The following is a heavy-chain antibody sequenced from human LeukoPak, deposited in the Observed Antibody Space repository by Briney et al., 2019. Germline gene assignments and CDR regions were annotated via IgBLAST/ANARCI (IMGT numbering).Heavy chain of an antibody. D-gene: IGHD3-10*01. CDR1: GGSISTYY. Sequence: KPSETLSLTCIVSGGSISTYYWSWIRQPPGKGLEWIGYTYYSGSTNYNPSLESRVTISVDTSKNQFSLKLSSVTAADTAVYYCARAGVRGVIKYNWFDPWGQGTLVTVSS. CDR2: TYYSGST. V-gene: IGHV4-59*01. CDR3: ARAGVRGVIKYNWFDP. J-gene: IGHJ5*02.